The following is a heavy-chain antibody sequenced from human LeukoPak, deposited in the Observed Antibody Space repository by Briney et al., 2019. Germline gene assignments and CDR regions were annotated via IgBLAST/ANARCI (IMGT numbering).Heavy chain of an antibody. Sequence: GGSLRLSCAASGFTFSSYWMSWVRQAPGKGREWVANIKQDGSEKYYVDSVKGRFTISRDNAKNSLYLQMNSLRAEDTAVYYCAKRSLWFGELSWFDPWGQGTLVTVSS. D-gene: IGHD3-10*01. V-gene: IGHV3-7*03. CDR3: AKRSLWFGELSWFDP. CDR1: GFTFSSYW. J-gene: IGHJ5*02. CDR2: IKQDGSEK.